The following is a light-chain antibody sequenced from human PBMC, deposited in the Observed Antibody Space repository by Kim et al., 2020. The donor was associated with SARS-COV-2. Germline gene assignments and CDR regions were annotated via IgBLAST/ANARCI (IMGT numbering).Light chain of an antibody. CDR1: QSVNANA. J-gene: IGKJ1*01. CDR2: GAS. V-gene: IGKV3-20*01. Sequence: SRGEQATHSRRATQSVNANALAWYQHKRGQAPRLLIYGASTRATGSTVRFTGSGSGTDFTLTISRLEPEDFAVYYCQQYDILPRTFGQGTKVDIK. CDR3: QQYDILPRT.